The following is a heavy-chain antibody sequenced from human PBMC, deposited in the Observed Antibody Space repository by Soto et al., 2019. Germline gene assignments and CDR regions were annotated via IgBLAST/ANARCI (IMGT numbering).Heavy chain of an antibody. V-gene: IGHV3-15*07. CDR1: GFPFNNAW. J-gene: IGHJ4*02. Sequence: PGVSLRLSCATSGFPFNNAWMNWFRQAPGKGLEWVGHIKSKTDGGTTDYAAPVKGRFTISRDDSKNTVYLQMNSLKTEDTAVYYCTTDRTPYSYDISGYYYFDFWGQGTLFTVSS. CDR3: TTDRTPYSYDISGYYYFDF. CDR2: IKSKTDGGTT. D-gene: IGHD3-22*01.